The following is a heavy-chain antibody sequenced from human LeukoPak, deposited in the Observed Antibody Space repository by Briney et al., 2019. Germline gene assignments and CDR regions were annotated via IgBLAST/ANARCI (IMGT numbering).Heavy chain of an antibody. J-gene: IGHJ6*03. CDR1: GGSISSYY. V-gene: IGHV4-59*01. CDR3: ARAKGFQLAHYYMDV. D-gene: IGHD6-6*01. CDR2: IYYSGST. Sequence: SETLSLTCTVSGGSISSYYWSWIRQPPGKGLEWIGYIYYSGSTNYNPSLKSRVTISVDTSKNQFSLKLSSVTAADTAVYYCARAKGFQLAHYYMDVWGKGTTVTVSS.